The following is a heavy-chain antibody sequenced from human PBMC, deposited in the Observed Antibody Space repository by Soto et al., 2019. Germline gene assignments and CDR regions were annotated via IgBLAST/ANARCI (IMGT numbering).Heavy chain of an antibody. D-gene: IGHD3-3*01. V-gene: IGHV3-23*01. J-gene: IGHJ5*02. CDR2: ISGSGGST. CDR1: GLTFSSYA. Sequence: GGSLRLSCAASGLTFSSYAMSWVRQAPGKGLEWVSAISGSGGSTYYADSVKGRFTISRDNSKNTLYLQMNSLRAEDTAVYYCAKDRNYDFWSGYINWFDPWGQGTLVTVSS. CDR3: AKDRNYDFWSGYINWFDP.